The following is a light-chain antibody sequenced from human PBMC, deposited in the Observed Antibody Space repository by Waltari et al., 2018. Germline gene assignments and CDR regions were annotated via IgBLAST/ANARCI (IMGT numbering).Light chain of an antibody. CDR2: GNN. J-gene: IGLJ2*01. CDR3: QSFDNMLSGGVV. CDR1: TSNIGAGHD. Sequence: QSVLTQPPSVSGTPGQRVTISCSGSTSNIGAGHDVHWYQHLPGTAPKLRIYGNNNRPSGVPDRVSGSKSGTSASLAITGLQADDEADYFCQSFDNMLSGGVVFGGGTKLAVL. V-gene: IGLV1-40*01.